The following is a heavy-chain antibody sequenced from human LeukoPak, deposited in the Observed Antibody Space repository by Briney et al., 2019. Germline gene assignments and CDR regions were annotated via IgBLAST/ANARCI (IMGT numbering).Heavy chain of an antibody. J-gene: IGHJ4*02. CDR2: INSDGSTT. CDR1: GFTFSSYW. Sequence: PGGSLRHSCAASGFTFSSYWMHWVRQAPGKGLVWVSRINSDGSTTIYADSVKGRFTISRDNAKNTLYLQMNSLRAEDTAVYYCARGNILTGYYTDYWGQGTLVTVSS. D-gene: IGHD3-9*01. V-gene: IGHV3-74*01. CDR3: ARGNILTGYYTDY.